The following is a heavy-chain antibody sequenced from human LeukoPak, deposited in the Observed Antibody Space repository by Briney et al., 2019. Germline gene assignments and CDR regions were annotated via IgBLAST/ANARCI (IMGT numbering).Heavy chain of an antibody. CDR3: ARSGVVAETADY. D-gene: IGHD2-15*01. CDR1: GYTFTSYA. CDR2: INAGNGNT. J-gene: IGHJ4*02. Sequence: ASVKVSCTASGYTFTSYAMHWVRQAPGQRLEWMGWINAGNGNTKYSQKFQGRVTITRDTSASTAYVELSSLRSEDTAVYYCARSGVVAETADYWGQGTLVTVSS. V-gene: IGHV1-3*01.